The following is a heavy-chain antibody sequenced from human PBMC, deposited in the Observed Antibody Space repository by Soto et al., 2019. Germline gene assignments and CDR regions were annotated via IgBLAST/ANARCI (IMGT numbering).Heavy chain of an antibody. CDR3: ATDASGSLDY. J-gene: IGHJ4*02. Sequence: PRGSLLLSCASSVFTFSIYWMHWVRQAPGKGLVWVSRINRDGSSTSYADSVKGRFTISRDNAKNTLYLQMNSLGAEDTAVYYCATDASGSLDYCGQGTLVTVSS. V-gene: IGHV3-74*01. CDR2: INRDGSST. CDR1: VFTFSIYW. D-gene: IGHD1-26*01.